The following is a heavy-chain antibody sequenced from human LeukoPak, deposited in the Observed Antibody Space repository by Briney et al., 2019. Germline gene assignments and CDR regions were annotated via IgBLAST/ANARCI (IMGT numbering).Heavy chain of an antibody. CDR1: GFTFSSYE. Sequence: GGSLRLSCAASGFTFSSYEMNWVRQAPGKGLEWVSCISSSGSTIYYADSVKGRFTISRDNAKNSLYLQMNSLRAEDTAVYYCARSCSSSWFYFDYWGQGTLVTVSS. D-gene: IGHD6-13*01. CDR3: ARSCSSSWFYFDY. CDR2: ISSSGSTI. J-gene: IGHJ4*02. V-gene: IGHV3-48*03.